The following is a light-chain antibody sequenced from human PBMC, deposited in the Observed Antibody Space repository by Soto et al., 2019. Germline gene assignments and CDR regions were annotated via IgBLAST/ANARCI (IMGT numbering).Light chain of an antibody. J-gene: IGKJ5*01. CDR1: QVTSRY. V-gene: IGKV3-20*01. CDR2: GAS. Sequence: ENVLTQSPGTLSLSPGERATLSCGASQVTSRYLSWYQHRPGQAPRLLIYGASSRATGIPDRFSGSGSGTDFALTISRLEPEDFAVYYCQQYSTSPISFGQGTRLEIK. CDR3: QQYSTSPIS.